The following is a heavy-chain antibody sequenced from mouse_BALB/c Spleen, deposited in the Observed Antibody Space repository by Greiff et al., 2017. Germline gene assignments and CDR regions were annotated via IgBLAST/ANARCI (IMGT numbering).Heavy chain of an antibody. CDR2: ITYDGSN. CDR1: GYSITSGYF. V-gene: IGHV3-6*01. J-gene: IGHJ4*01. D-gene: IGHD4-1*01. Sequence: VQLQQSGPGLVKPSQSLSLSCSVTGYSITSGYFWNWIRQFPGNKLEWMGYITYDGSNNYNPSLKNRISITRDTSKNQFFLKLKSVTTEDTATYYCSRESFKLGRRNAMDYWGQGTSVTVSS. CDR3: SRESFKLGRRNAMDY.